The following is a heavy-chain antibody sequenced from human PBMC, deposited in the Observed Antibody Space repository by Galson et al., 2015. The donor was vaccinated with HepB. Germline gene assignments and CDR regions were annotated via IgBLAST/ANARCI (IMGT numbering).Heavy chain of an antibody. CDR3: AKGYDSSGYYYEAPDAFDI. CDR1: GGTFSSYT. D-gene: IGHD3-22*01. CDR2: IIPILGIA. V-gene: IGHV1-69*02. J-gene: IGHJ3*02. Sequence: SVKVSCKASGGTFSSYTISWVRWAPGQGLEWMGRIIPILGIANYAQKFQGRVTITADKSTSTAYMELSSLRAEDTAVYYCAKGYDSSGYYYEAPDAFDIWGQGTMVTVSS.